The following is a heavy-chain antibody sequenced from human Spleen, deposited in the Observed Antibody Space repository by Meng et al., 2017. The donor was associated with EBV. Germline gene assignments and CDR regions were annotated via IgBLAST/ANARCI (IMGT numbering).Heavy chain of an antibody. V-gene: IGHV4-39*01. D-gene: IGHD2-2*01. J-gene: IGHJ4*02. CDR2: IYYSGSP. CDR1: GGSISSTLYY. CDR3: ARHPSDCSTSSCYFDS. Sequence: QPALGESGPGLANPSETLSLPCTVSGGSISSTLYYWGWIRQPPGKGLQWMGSIYYSGSPYYNPSLKSRVTVSVDTSKNHFSLQLSSVTAADTAVYYCARHPSDCSTSSCYFDSWGQGTLVTVSS.